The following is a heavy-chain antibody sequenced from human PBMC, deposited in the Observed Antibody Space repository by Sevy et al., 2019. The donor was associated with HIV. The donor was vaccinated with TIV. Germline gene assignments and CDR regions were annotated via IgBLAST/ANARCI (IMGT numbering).Heavy chain of an antibody. D-gene: IGHD6-13*01. CDR3: VRAIAADGSF. Sequence: GGSLRLSCAASGFTLNNYWMNWVRQAPGKGLEWVANIKQDGSVKYYVDSVKGRFTICRDNARNLVFLQMNSLRVEDTALYYCVRAIAADGSFWGQGTLVTVSS. CDR1: GFTLNNYW. CDR2: IKQDGSVK. J-gene: IGHJ4*02. V-gene: IGHV3-7*01.